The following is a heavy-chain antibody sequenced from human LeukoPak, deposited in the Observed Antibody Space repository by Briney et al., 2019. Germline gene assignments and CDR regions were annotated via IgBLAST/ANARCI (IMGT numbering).Heavy chain of an antibody. D-gene: IGHD2-2*01. CDR3: ARDFGDIVVVSAAISFFDY. V-gene: IGHV3-30*01. CDR2: ISYDGSNK. Sequence: QSGGSLRLSCAASGFTLSSYAMHWVRQAPGKGLEWVAVISYDGSNKYYADSVKGRFTISRDNSKNTLYLQMNSLRAEDTAVYYCARDFGDIVVVSAAISFFDYWGQGTLVSVSS. J-gene: IGHJ4*02. CDR1: GFTLSSYA.